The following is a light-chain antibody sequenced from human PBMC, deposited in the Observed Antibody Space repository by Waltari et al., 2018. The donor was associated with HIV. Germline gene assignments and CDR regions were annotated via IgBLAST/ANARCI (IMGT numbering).Light chain of an antibody. Sequence: EIVMTQSPATLSVSSGERVTVSCRASQTVSSSLAWYQQKPGQAPRLLIYGASTRATGIAARFSGSGSGTEFALTISSLQSEDFAVYYCQQYNDWPLTFGGGTRVEIK. V-gene: IGKV3-15*01. CDR2: GAS. CDR1: QTVSSS. J-gene: IGKJ4*01. CDR3: QQYNDWPLT.